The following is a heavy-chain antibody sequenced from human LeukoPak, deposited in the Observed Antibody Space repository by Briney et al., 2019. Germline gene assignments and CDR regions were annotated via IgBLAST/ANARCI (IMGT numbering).Heavy chain of an antibody. V-gene: IGHV4-34*01. J-gene: IGHJ4*02. Sequence: PSETLSLTCAVYGGSFSGYYWSWIRQPPGKGLEWIGEINHSGSTNYNPSLKSRVTISVDTSKNQVSLKLSSVTAADTAVYYCASSRGSYGNYFDYWGQGTLVTVSS. D-gene: IGHD1-26*01. CDR3: ASSRGSYGNYFDY. CDR2: INHSGST. CDR1: GGSFSGYY.